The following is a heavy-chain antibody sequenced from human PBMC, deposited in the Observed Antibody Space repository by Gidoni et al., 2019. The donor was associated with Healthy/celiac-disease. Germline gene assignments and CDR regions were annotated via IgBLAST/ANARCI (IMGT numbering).Heavy chain of an antibody. J-gene: IGHJ4*02. Sequence: QVQLVQSGAEVKKPGSSVKVSCKASGGTFSSYAISWVRQAPGQGLEWMGGIIPILGTANYAQKFQGSVTITADKSTSTAYMELSSLRSEDTAVYYCARGDYYDSSGYRYYFDYWGQGTLVTVSS. CDR1: GGTFSSYA. V-gene: IGHV1-69*06. D-gene: IGHD3-22*01. CDR3: ARGDYYDSSGYRYYFDY. CDR2: IIPILGTA.